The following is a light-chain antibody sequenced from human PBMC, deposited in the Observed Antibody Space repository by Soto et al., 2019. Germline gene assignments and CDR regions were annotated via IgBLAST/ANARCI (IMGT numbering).Light chain of an antibody. J-gene: IGKJ1*01. V-gene: IGKV3-20*01. CDR3: QPYGRSNT. Sequence: EIVLTQSPGTLYLSPGERATLSCRASQSVSNNYLAWYQQKPGQAPRLLIYGASNRATGSPDRFSGSGFGTDFTLTFSSLEPQEFAVYSCQPYGRSNTLAQGTKVDIK. CDR2: GAS. CDR1: QSVSNNY.